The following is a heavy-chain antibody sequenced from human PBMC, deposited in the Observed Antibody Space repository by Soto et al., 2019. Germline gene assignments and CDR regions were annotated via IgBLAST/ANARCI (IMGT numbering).Heavy chain of an antibody. Sequence: EVQLLESGGGLVQPGGSLRLSCAASGFTFSSYAMSWVRQAPGKGLEWVSAISGSGGSTYYADSVKGRFTISRDNSKNTLYLQMNSLRAEDTAVYYCAKDYIWGSYRYPYYFDYWGQGTLVTVSS. V-gene: IGHV3-23*01. CDR2: ISGSGGST. D-gene: IGHD3-16*02. CDR1: GFTFSSYA. CDR3: AKDYIWGSYRYPYYFDY. J-gene: IGHJ4*02.